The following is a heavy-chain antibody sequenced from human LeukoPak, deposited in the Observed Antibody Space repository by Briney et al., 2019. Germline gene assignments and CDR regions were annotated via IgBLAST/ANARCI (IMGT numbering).Heavy chain of an antibody. D-gene: IGHD5-18*01. CDR3: ARQAQNSGYSSRLHWYFDL. J-gene: IGHJ2*01. V-gene: IGHV3-66*04. Sequence: GGSLRLSRAASGFTVSRNFLTWVRQAPGMGLEWVSLVHSAGSTYYADSVKGRFTISRDNSKNMLYLQMNSLRAEDTAVYYCARQAQNSGYSSRLHWYFDLWGPGAPCTVSS. CDR1: GFTVSRNF. CDR2: VHSAGST.